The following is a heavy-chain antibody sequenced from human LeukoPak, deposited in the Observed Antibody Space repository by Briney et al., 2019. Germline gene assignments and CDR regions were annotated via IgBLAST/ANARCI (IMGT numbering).Heavy chain of an antibody. CDR1: GVTFSSFA. V-gene: IGHV3-23*01. Sequence: GGSLRLSCATSGVTFSSFAMSWVRQTPGKGLEWVSTLSGTGGSTYYADSVKGRFTISRDNSKNTLYLQMNSLRAEDTAVYYCAKGSFDYRRATAWKFYFDKWGQGTKVTVSS. D-gene: IGHD4-11*01. CDR2: LSGTGGST. CDR3: AKGSFDYRRATAWKFYFDK. J-gene: IGHJ4*02.